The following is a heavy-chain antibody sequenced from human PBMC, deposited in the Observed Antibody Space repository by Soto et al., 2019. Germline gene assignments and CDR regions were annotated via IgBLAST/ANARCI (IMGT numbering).Heavy chain of an antibody. CDR2: IYYSGST. J-gene: IGHJ4*02. CDR3: ARVSITGTITFDY. V-gene: IGHV4-59*01. CDR1: GGSISSYY. D-gene: IGHD1-7*01. Sequence: QVQLQESGPGLVKPSETLSLTCTVSGGSISSYYWSWIRQPPGKGLEWIGYIYYSGSTNYNPSLKGRVTISVDTSKNQFSLKLSSVTAADTAVYYCARVSITGTITFDYWGQGTLVTVSS.